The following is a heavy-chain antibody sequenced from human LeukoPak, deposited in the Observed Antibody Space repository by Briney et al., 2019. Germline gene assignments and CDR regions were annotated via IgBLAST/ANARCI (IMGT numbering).Heavy chain of an antibody. CDR3: ATGGEWFGDSDYYYMDV. Sequence: PGGSLRLSCAASGFTFSSYWMSWVRQAPGKGLEWVANIKQDGSEKYYVDSVKGRFTISRDNAKNSLYLQMNSLRAEDTAVYYCATGGEWFGDSDYYYMDVWGKGTTVTVSS. D-gene: IGHD3-10*01. V-gene: IGHV3-7*01. CDR2: IKQDGSEK. CDR1: GFTFSSYW. J-gene: IGHJ6*03.